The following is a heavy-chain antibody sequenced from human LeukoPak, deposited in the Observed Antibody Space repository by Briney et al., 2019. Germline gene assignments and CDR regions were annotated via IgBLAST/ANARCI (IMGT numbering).Heavy chain of an antibody. CDR3: ARGSLSYSYYFDY. CDR1: GYTFTSYD. J-gene: IGHJ4*02. V-gene: IGHV1-8*01. D-gene: IGHD2-15*01. CDR2: MNPNSGNT. Sequence: ASVKVSCKASGYTFTSYDINWVRQATGQGLEWMGWMNPNSGNTGYAQKFQGRVTMTRDTSTSTVYMELSSLRSEDTAVYYCARGSLSYSYYFDYWGQGTLVTVSS.